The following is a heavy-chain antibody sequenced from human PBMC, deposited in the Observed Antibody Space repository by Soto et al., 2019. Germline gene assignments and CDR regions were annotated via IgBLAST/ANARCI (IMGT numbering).Heavy chain of an antibody. J-gene: IGHJ5*02. CDR1: GGTFSSYT. V-gene: IGHV1-69*08. D-gene: IGHD6-13*01. CDR3: ARDDRAGYSSSWYYWFDP. CDR2: IIPILGIA. Sequence: QVQLVQSGAEVKKPGSSVKVSCKASGGTFSSYTISWVRQAPGQGLEWMGRIIPILGIANYAQKFQGRVTITADKSTSTAYMELSSLRSEDTAVYYCARDDRAGYSSSWYYWFDPWGQGTLVTVSS.